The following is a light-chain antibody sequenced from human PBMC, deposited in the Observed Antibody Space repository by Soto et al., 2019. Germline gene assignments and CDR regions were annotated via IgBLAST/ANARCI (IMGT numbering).Light chain of an antibody. CDR1: QSVSSN. Sequence: EIVLTQSPGTPSLSPGERATLSCRASQSVSSNFLAWYQQKPGQAPRLLIYDASNRATGIPARFSGSGSGTDFTLTISDVQPEDFAVYYCHQRQSWPRTFGQGTKVDIK. CDR2: DAS. J-gene: IGKJ1*01. V-gene: IGKV3-11*01. CDR3: HQRQSWPRT.